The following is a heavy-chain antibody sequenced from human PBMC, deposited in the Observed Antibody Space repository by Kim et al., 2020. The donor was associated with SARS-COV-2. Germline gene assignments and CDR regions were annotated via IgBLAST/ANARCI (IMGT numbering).Heavy chain of an antibody. Sequence: GGSLRLSCAASGFTFSSYGMHWVRQAPGKGLEWVAVIWYDGSNKYYADSVKGRFTISRDNSKNTLYLQMNSLRAEDTAVYYCAREGIRVGGYGGFYYYGMDVWGQGTTVTVSS. D-gene: IGHD3-16*01. CDR1: GFTFSSYG. V-gene: IGHV3-33*01. CDR3: AREGIRVGGYGGFYYYGMDV. J-gene: IGHJ6*02. CDR2: IWYDGSNK.